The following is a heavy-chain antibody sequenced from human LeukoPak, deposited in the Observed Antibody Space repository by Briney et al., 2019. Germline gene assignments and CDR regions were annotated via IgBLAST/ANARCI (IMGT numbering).Heavy chain of an antibody. CDR3: ARPTVTAMVVDY. J-gene: IGHJ4*02. V-gene: IGHV4-39*01. D-gene: IGHD5-18*01. Sequence: GSLRLSCAASGFTVSSNYMSWVRQPPGKGLEWIGSIYYSGSTYYNPSLKSRVTISVDTSKNQFSLKLSSVTAADTAVYYCARPTVTAMVVDYWGQGTLVTVSS. CDR2: IYYSGST. CDR1: GFTVSSNY.